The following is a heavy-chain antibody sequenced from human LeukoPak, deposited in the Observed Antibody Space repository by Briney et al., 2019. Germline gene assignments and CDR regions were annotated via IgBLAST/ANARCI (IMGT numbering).Heavy chain of an antibody. Sequence: GGSLRLSCAASGFTVSSNYMSWVRQAPGKGLEWVSIIHSGGSTYYADSVRGRFTISRDNAKNSLYLQMNSLRAEDTAVYYCASLYGSGSSTDYWGQGTLVTVSS. D-gene: IGHD3-10*01. CDR2: IHSGGST. CDR1: GFTVSSNY. V-gene: IGHV3-53*05. CDR3: ASLYGSGSSTDY. J-gene: IGHJ4*02.